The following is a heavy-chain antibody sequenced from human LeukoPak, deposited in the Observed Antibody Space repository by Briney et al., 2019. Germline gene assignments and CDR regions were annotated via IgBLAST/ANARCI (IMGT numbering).Heavy chain of an antibody. CDR1: GFTFSSYS. CDR3: ARDAYYYGSGSYYPPDY. Sequence: GGSLRLSCAASGFTFSSYSMNWVRQAPGKGLEWVSSISSSSSYIFYADSVKGRFTMSRDNAKNSLYLQMNSLRAEDTAVYYCARDAYYYGSGSYYPPDYWGQGTQVTVSS. J-gene: IGHJ4*02. V-gene: IGHV3-21*01. CDR2: ISSSSSYI. D-gene: IGHD3-10*01.